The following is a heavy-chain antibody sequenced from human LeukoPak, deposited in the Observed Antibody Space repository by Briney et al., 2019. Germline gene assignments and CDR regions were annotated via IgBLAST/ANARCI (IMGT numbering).Heavy chain of an antibody. CDR1: GGSISSYY. CDR2: IYYSGST. Sequence: SETLSLTCTVSGGSISSYYWSWIRQPPGKGLEWIGYIYYSGSTNYNPSLKSRVTISVDTSKNQFSLKLSSVTAADTAVYYCARASGSMMVRGVITSLDYWGQGTLVTVSS. CDR3: ARASGSMMVRGVITSLDY. J-gene: IGHJ4*02. D-gene: IGHD3-10*01. V-gene: IGHV4-59*01.